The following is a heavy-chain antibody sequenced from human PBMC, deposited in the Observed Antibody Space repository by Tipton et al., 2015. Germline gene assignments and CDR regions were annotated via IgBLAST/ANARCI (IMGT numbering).Heavy chain of an antibody. CDR1: GGSLSNYF. CDR2: INHSGST. D-gene: IGHD5-24*01. CDR3: ARDLEHGMDV. Sequence: AGLVKPSRTLSLTCAVSGGSLSNYFWTWIRQSPEKGLEWIGKINHSGSTNYNPSLKSRVTISLDTSKNQFSLSLRSVTAADTAVYYCARDLEHGMDVWGQGTTVTVSS. J-gene: IGHJ6*02. V-gene: IGHV4-34*01.